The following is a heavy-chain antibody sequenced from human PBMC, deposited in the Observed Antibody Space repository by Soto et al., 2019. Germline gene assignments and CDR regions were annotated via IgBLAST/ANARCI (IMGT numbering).Heavy chain of an antibody. CDR3: ATSYVDLGINRRADAFDI. J-gene: IGHJ3*02. V-gene: IGHV1-24*01. Sequence: ASVKVSCKVSGYTLTELSMHWVRQAPGKGLEWMGGFYPEDGETIYAQKFQGRVTMTEDTSTDTAYMQLSSLRSEDTAVSYCATSYVDLGINRRADAFDIWGQGTMVTVSS. CDR1: GYTLTELS. CDR2: FYPEDGET. D-gene: IGHD1-20*01.